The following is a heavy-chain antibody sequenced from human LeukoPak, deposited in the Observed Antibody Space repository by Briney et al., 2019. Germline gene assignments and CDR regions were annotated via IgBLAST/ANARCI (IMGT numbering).Heavy chain of an antibody. CDR1: GGTFSSYA. J-gene: IGHJ3*02. Sequence: ASVKVSCKASGGTFSSYAISWVRQAPGQGLEWMGWMNPNSGNTGYAQKFQGRVTITRNTSISTAYMELSSLRSEDTAVYYCARVLKYYDFWSGYYLYAFDIWGQGTMVTVSS. CDR2: MNPNSGNT. D-gene: IGHD3-3*01. CDR3: ARVLKYYDFWSGYYLYAFDI. V-gene: IGHV1-8*03.